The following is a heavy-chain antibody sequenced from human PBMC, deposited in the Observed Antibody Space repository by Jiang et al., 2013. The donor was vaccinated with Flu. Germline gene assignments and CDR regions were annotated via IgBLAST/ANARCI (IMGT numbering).Heavy chain of an antibody. D-gene: IGHD1-14*01. CDR1: GYSFSNYW. CDR3: ARQPLRGDFFDY. V-gene: IGHV5-51*01. Sequence: GAEVKKPGESLKISCKGSGYSFSNYWIGWVRQTPGKGLEWMGLVWPGDSDTRYNPSFQGQVTISADRSISTAYLQWSGLKASDTAMYYCARQPLRGDFFDYWGQGTLVTVSS. J-gene: IGHJ4*02. CDR2: VWPGDSDT.